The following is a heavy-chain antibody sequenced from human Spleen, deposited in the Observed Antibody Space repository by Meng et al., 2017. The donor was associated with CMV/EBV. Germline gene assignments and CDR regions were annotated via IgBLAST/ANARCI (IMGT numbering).Heavy chain of an antibody. CDR3: ARAMPTQLLYGAFDI. CDR2: IIPIFGTA. J-gene: IGHJ3*02. Sequence: SGGTFSSYAISWVRQAPGQGLEWMGGIIPIFGTANYAQKFQGRVTITTDESTSTAYMELSSLRSEDTAVYYCARAMPTQLLYGAFDIWGQGTMVTVSS. CDR1: GGTFSSYA. D-gene: IGHD2-2*02. V-gene: IGHV1-69*05.